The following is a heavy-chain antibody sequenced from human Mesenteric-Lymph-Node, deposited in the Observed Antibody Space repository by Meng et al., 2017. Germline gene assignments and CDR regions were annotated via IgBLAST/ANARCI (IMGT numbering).Heavy chain of an antibody. CDR3: AKSDSSGSYYRHYYFDY. D-gene: IGHD3-10*01. J-gene: IGHJ4*02. CDR2: ISGGGSNT. CDR1: GFSFSNYA. V-gene: IGHV3-23*01. Sequence: GESLKISCVASGFSFSNYAMTWVRQAPGKGLEWVSGISGGGSNTYYTDSVKGRFTISRDNSKNTLYLQMNSLRAEDTAVYYCAKSDSSGSYYRHYYFDYWGQGTLVTVSS.